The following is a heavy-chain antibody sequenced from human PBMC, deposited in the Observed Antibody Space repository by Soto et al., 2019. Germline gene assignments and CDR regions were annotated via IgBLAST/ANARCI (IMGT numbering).Heavy chain of an antibody. Sequence: GGSLRLSCAASGFTFSSYAMSWVRQAPGKGLEWVSAISGSGGSTYYADSVKGRFTISRDNSKNTLYLQMNSLRAEDTAVYYCAKGGDIVVVPAAVGLDPWGQGTLGTVS. J-gene: IGHJ5*02. CDR3: AKGGDIVVVPAAVGLDP. CDR2: ISGSGGST. V-gene: IGHV3-23*01. CDR1: GFTFSSYA. D-gene: IGHD2-2*01.